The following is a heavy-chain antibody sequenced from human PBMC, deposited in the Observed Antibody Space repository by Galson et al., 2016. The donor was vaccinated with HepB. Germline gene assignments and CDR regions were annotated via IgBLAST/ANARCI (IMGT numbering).Heavy chain of an antibody. CDR3: AKDPIQCGGDCTRASYYFDY. D-gene: IGHD2-21*02. J-gene: IGHJ4*02. CDR1: KFTFRNYA. Sequence: SLRLSCAASKFTFRNYAMRWVRQAPGKGLEWVSSISGPGRNTYYADSVKGRFTISRDNSKNTLYLQMNSLRAEDTAVYYCAKDPIQCGGDCTRASYYFDYWGQGLLSPSPQ. CDR2: ISGPGRNT. V-gene: IGHV3-23*01.